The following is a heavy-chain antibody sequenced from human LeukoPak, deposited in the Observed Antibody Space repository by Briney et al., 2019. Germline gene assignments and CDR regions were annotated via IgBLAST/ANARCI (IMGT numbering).Heavy chain of an antibody. CDR1: GGSISSSSYY. V-gene: IGHV4-39*07. CDR3: ARVALAGLLDY. J-gene: IGHJ4*02. D-gene: IGHD6-19*01. Sequence: SETLSLTCTVSGGSISSSSYYWGWIRQPPGKGLEWIGSINYVGSIYYNPSLKSRVTISVDSSKNQFSLKLDSVSSADTAVYYCARVALAGLLDYWGQGTLVTVSS. CDR2: INYVGSI.